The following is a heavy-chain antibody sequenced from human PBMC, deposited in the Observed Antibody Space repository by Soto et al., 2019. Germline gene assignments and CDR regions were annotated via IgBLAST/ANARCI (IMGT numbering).Heavy chain of an antibody. D-gene: IGHD2-15*01. CDR2: IYYSGST. CDR3: ARDGGEYCSGGSCYSNYYGMDV. J-gene: IGHJ6*02. Sequence: SETVSLTCAVSGGSISSGDYYWSWIRQPPGKGLEWIGYIYYSGSTYYNPSLKSRVTISVDTSKNQFSLKLSSVTAADTAVYYCARDGGEYCSGGSCYSNYYGMDVWGQGTTVTVSS. CDR1: GGSISSGDYY. V-gene: IGHV4-30-4*01.